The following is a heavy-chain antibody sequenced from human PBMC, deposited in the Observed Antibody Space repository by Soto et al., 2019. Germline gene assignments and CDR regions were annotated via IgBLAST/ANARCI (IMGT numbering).Heavy chain of an antibody. Sequence: QLVASGGGLVQPGGSLRLSCAASGFTFSLYPMNWVRQAPGKGLEWLSYISSSNTTIYYADSVKGHFTISRDNAKESLDLPMNGLRDEDTAVYYCARVGRGFCSSARCYTDGFDLWGQGTVVTVST. CDR3: ARVGRGFCSSARCYTDGFDL. CDR2: ISSSNTTI. CDR1: GFTFSLYP. J-gene: IGHJ3*01. D-gene: IGHD2-2*01. V-gene: IGHV3-48*02.